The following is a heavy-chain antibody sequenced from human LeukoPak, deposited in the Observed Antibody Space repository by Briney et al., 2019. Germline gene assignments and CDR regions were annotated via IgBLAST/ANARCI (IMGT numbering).Heavy chain of an antibody. J-gene: IGHJ6*03. CDR1: GGSISSSSYY. Sequence: PSETLSLTCTVSGGSISSSSYYWGWIRQPPGKGLEWIGSIYYSGSTNYNPSLKSRVTISVDTSKNQFSLKLSSVTAADTAVYYCARGPTAAGYYYYYYYYMDVWGKGTTVTVSS. CDR2: IYYSGST. D-gene: IGHD6-13*01. CDR3: ARGPTAAGYYYYYYYYMDV. V-gene: IGHV4-39*07.